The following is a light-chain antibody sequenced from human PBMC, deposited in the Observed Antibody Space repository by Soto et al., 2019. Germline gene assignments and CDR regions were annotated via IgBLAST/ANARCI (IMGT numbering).Light chain of an antibody. V-gene: IGKV3-15*01. CDR2: GAS. J-gene: IGKJ2*01. CDR1: QSVRSS. CDR3: QQYYNWPMYT. Sequence: EIVMTQSPATLSVSPGERATLSCRASQSVRSSLARYQQRPGQAPRLLIYGASTRASGIPARFSGSGSGTEFTLTISSLQSEDFAVYYCQQYYNWPMYTFGLGTKLEI.